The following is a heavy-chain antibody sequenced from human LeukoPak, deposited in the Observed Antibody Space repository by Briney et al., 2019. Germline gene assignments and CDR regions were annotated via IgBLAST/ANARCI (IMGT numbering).Heavy chain of an antibody. D-gene: IGHD5-18*01. CDR1: GCSISSYY. V-gene: IGHV4-59*01. Sequence: PSETLSLTCTVSGCSISSYYWSWIRQPPGKGLEWIGYIYYSGSTNYNPSLKSRVTISVDTSKNQFSLKLSSVTAADTAVYYCARALDTYHAFDIWGQGTMVTVSS. CDR2: IYYSGST. CDR3: ARALDTYHAFDI. J-gene: IGHJ3*02.